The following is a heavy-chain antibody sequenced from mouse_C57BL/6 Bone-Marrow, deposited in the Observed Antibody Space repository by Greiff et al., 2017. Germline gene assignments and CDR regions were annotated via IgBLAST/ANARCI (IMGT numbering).Heavy chain of an antibody. CDR2: IDPEDGET. J-gene: IGHJ1*03. CDR1: GFNIKDYY. Sequence: VQLQQSGAELVKPGASVKLSCTASGFNIKDYYMHWVKQRTEQGLEWIGRIDPEDGETKYAPKFQGKATITADTSSNTAYLQVSSLTSEDTAVYYCARRAPYYYGSSYWYFDVWAQGPRSPSPQ. V-gene: IGHV14-2*01. D-gene: IGHD1-1*01. CDR3: ARRAPYYYGSSYWYFDV.